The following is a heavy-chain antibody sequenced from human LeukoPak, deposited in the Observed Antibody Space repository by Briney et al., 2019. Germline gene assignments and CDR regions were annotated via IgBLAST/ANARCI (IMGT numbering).Heavy chain of an antibody. CDR3: ARGLARYCSSTICYDEGMAYFDY. V-gene: IGHV4-34*01. Sequence: PSETLSLTCAVYGGSFSGYYWSWIRQPPGKGLEWIGEINHSGSTNYNPSLKSRVTISVDTSKNQFSLKLSSVTAADTAVYYCARGLARYCSSTICYDEGMAYFDYWGQGTLVTVSS. CDR2: INHSGST. D-gene: IGHD2-2*01. CDR1: GGSFSGYY. J-gene: IGHJ4*02.